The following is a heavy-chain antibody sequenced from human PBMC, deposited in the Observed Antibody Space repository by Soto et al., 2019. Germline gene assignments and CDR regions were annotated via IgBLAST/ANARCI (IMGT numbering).Heavy chain of an antibody. D-gene: IGHD3-9*01. Sequence: ASVKVSCKASGYTFTSYYMHWVRQAPGQGLEWMGIINPSGGSTSYAQKFQGRVTMTRDTSTSTVYMELSSLRSEDTAVYYCASGVRYYDILTGSDAFDIWGQGTMVTVSS. CDR1: GYTFTSYY. J-gene: IGHJ3*02. V-gene: IGHV1-46*03. CDR3: ASGVRYYDILTGSDAFDI. CDR2: INPSGGST.